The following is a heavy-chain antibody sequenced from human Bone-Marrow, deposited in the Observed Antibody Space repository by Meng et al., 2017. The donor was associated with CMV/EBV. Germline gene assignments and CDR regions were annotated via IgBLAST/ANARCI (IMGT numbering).Heavy chain of an antibody. CDR1: VFTFRAYS. V-gene: IGHV3-11*01. J-gene: IGHJ4*02. D-gene: IGHD2/OR15-2a*01. Sequence: PSFAASVFTFRAYSMTWIRQAPGKGLEWVSYIDTDGTNMRFADSVQGRFTVSRGNAKNSLYLQMNSLRADDTAVYYCARGGDYLRNWGQGTLVTVSS. CDR2: IDTDGTNM. CDR3: ARGGDYLRN.